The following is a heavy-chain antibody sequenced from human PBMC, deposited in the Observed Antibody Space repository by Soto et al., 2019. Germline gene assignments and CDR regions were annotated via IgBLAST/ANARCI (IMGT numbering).Heavy chain of an antibody. D-gene: IGHD1-7*01. Sequence: GGSLRLSCAASGFTFSSYAMSWVRQAPGKGLEWVSAISGSGGSTYYADSVKGRFTISRDNSKNTLYLQMNSLRAEDTAVYYCAKDFGTGTTGSDNWFDPWGQGTLVTVSS. CDR3: AKDFGTGTTGSDNWFDP. CDR1: GFTFSSYA. V-gene: IGHV3-23*01. CDR2: ISGSGGST. J-gene: IGHJ5*02.